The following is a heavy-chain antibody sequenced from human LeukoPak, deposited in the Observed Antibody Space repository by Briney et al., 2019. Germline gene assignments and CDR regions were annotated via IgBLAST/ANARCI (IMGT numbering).Heavy chain of an antibody. CDR3: ARDYCSSTSCLFDY. V-gene: IGHV1-2*06. J-gene: IGHJ4*02. Sequence: ASVKVSCKASGYTFTGYHMHWVRRAPGQGLEWMGRINPNSGDTNYAQKFRGRVTMTRDTPISTAYMELSRLRSDDTAVYYCARDYCSSTSCLFDYWGQGALVTVSS. D-gene: IGHD2-2*01. CDR2: INPNSGDT. CDR1: GYTFTGYH.